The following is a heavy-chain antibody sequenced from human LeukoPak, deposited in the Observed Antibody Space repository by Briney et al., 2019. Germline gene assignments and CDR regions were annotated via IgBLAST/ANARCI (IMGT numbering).Heavy chain of an antibody. J-gene: IGHJ6*04. CDR3: ARDSWDGSGSYGSLLYYYGVDV. CDR1: RFTFSSYA. V-gene: IGHV3-23*01. Sequence: QPGGSLRLSCAASRFTFSSYAMSWVRQAPGKGLEWVSGISGGGGTTYYADSVKGRFTISRDNSKNTLYLQMNSLRAEDTAVYYCARDSWDGSGSYGSLLYYYGVDVWGKGTTVTVSS. D-gene: IGHD3-10*01. CDR2: ISGGGGTT.